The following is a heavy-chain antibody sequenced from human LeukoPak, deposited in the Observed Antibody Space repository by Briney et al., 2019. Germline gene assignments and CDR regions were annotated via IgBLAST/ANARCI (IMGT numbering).Heavy chain of an antibody. J-gene: IGHJ4*02. CDR2: IKQDGSEK. Sequence: PGGSLRLSCAASGFTFSHYWRTWVRQAPGKGLEWVANIKQDGSEKNYVDFLKGRFTISRDNAKNSVYLQMNSLRAEDTAVYYCARIGYSSASNDYWGQGTPVTVSS. V-gene: IGHV3-7*01. D-gene: IGHD6-6*01. CDR1: GFTFSHYW. CDR3: ARIGYSSASNDY.